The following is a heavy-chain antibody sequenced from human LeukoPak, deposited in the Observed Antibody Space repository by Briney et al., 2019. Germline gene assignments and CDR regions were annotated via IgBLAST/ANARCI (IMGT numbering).Heavy chain of an antibody. D-gene: IGHD3-22*01. Sequence: GGSLRLSCAASGFTFSSYAMSWVRQAPGKGLEWVSAISGSGGSTYYADSVKGRFTISRDDSKNTAYLQMNSLKTEDTAVYYCTRYYYDSSGYYYLFDYWGQGTLVTVSS. V-gene: IGHV3-23*01. CDR3: TRYYYDSSGYYYLFDY. CDR1: GFTFSSYA. J-gene: IGHJ4*02. CDR2: ISGSGGST.